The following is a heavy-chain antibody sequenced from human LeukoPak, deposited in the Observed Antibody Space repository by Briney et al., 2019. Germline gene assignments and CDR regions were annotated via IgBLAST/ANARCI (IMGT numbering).Heavy chain of an antibody. Sequence: TGGSLRLSCVASGFTFKNYWMSWVRQAPGKGLEWVANIEADGTEKYYVDSVKGRFTVSRDNARNSLYLQMSSLRVEHTAVYYCARDPAAWDYWGQGTLVTVSS. CDR1: GFTFKNYW. CDR3: ARDPAAWDY. D-gene: IGHD6-13*01. CDR2: IEADGTEK. J-gene: IGHJ4*02. V-gene: IGHV3-7*04.